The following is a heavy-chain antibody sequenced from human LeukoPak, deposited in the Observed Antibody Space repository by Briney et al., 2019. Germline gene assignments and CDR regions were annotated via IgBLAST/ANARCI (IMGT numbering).Heavy chain of an antibody. J-gene: IGHJ4*02. V-gene: IGHV3-30-3*01. CDR1: GFTFSSYT. CDR2: ISYDGSSK. Sequence: PGGSLRLYCAASGFTFSSYTMHWVRQAPGKGLEWVAVISYDGSSKYYADSVKGRFTISRDNSKNTLYLQMNSLRAEDTAVYYCAGVISSGWYSFDYWGQGTLVTVSS. CDR3: AGVISSGWYSFDY. D-gene: IGHD6-19*01.